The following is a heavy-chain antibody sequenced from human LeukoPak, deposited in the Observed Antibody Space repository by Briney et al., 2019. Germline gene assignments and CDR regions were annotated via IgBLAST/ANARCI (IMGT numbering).Heavy chain of an antibody. CDR2: ISSSSSYI. D-gene: IGHD3-9*01. Sequence: GGSLRLSCAASGFTFSSYSMNWVRQAPGKGLEWVSSISSSSSYIYYADSVKGRFTISRDNAKNSPYLQMNSLRAEDTAVYYCARGTAMTGSAFDIWGQGTMVTVSS. V-gene: IGHV3-21*01. CDR1: GFTFSSYS. CDR3: ARGTAMTGSAFDI. J-gene: IGHJ3*02.